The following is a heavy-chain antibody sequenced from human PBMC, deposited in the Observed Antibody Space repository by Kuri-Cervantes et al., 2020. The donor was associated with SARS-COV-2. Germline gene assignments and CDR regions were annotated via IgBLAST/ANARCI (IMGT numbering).Heavy chain of an antibody. CDR3: ARIASSSGWENFDY. D-gene: IGHD6-19*01. CDR2: ISSSSSTI. J-gene: IGHJ4*02. V-gene: IGHV3-48*01. CDR1: RFMFSCDR. Sequence: GESLKISCAASRFMFSCDRMNWVRQAPGKGLEWVSYISSSSSTIYYADSVKGRFTISRDNAKNSLYLQMNSLRAEDTAVYYCARIASSSGWENFDYWGQGTLVTVSS.